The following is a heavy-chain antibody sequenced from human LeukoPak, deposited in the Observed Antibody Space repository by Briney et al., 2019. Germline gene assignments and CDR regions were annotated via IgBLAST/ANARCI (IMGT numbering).Heavy chain of an antibody. CDR2: ISYDGSNK. Sequence: PGGSLRLSCAASGFTFSSYGMHWVRQAPGKGLEWVAVISYDGSNKYYADSVKGRFTISRDNSKNTLYLQMNSLRAEDTAVYYCAKDRWASAASYFDYWGQGTLVTVSS. CDR1: GFTFSSYG. D-gene: IGHD2-15*01. CDR3: AKDRWASAASYFDY. V-gene: IGHV3-30*18. J-gene: IGHJ4*02.